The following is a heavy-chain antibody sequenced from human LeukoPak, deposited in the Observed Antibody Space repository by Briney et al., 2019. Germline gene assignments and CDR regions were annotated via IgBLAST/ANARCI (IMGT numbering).Heavy chain of an antibody. CDR1: GGSFSGYY. CDR3: ARGLRYFDWLPPPFAYYYYGMDV. Sequence: SETLSLTCAVYGGSFSGYYWSWIRQPPGKGLEWIGEINHSGSTNYNPSLKSRVTISVDTSKNQFSLKLSSVTAADTAVYYCARGLRYFDWLPPPFAYYYYGMDVWGQGTTVTVSS. CDR2: INHSGST. J-gene: IGHJ6*02. D-gene: IGHD3-9*01. V-gene: IGHV4-34*01.